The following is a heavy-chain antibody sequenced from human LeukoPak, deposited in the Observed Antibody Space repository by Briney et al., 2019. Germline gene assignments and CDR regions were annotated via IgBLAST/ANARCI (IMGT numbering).Heavy chain of an antibody. Sequence: GRSLRLSYAASGFTFSSYAMHWVRQAPGKGLEWVAVISYDGSNKYYADSVKGRFTISRDNSKNTLYLQMNSLRAEDTAVYYCARDDAGYCSGGSCYGELDYWGQGTLVTVSS. CDR1: GFTFSSYA. V-gene: IGHV3-30*01. J-gene: IGHJ4*02. CDR2: ISYDGSNK. CDR3: ARDDAGYCSGGSCYGELDY. D-gene: IGHD2-15*01.